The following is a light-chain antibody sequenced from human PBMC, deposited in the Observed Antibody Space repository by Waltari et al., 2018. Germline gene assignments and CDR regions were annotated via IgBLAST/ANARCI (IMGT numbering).Light chain of an antibody. V-gene: IGKV1-39*01. CDR2: AAS. CDR1: QSVSSY. CDR3: QQSVNTPRT. Sequence: DIQMTQSPSSLSASVGDRVTITCRASQSVSSYLNWYQQKPGKAPNLLIYAASSLQSGVPSRFSGSRSWTDFTLTISSLQPEDFATYYCQQSVNTPRTFGQGTKVEVK. J-gene: IGKJ1*01.